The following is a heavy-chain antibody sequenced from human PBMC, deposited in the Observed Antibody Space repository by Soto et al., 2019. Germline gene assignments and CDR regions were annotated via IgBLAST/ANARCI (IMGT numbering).Heavy chain of an antibody. CDR2: IIPIFGTA. J-gene: IGHJ4*02. CDR3: ARDDYYYASSGYRSPVGHFDY. D-gene: IGHD3-22*01. CDR1: GGTFSSYA. V-gene: IGHV1-69*01. Sequence: QVQLVQSGAEVKKPGSSVKVSCKASGGTFSSYAISWVRQAPGQGLEWMGGIIPIFGTANYAQKFQGRVTINADESTTTAYMELSSLRSEDTAVYYCARDDYYYASSGYRSPVGHFDYWGQGTLVTVSS.